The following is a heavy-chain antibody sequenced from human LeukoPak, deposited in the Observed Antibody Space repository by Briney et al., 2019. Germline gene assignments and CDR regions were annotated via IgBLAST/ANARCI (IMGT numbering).Heavy chain of an antibody. Sequence: SETLSLTCAVYGGSFSGYYWSWIRQPPGKGLEWIGEINHSGSTNYNPSLKSRVTISVDTSKNQFSLKLSSVTAADTAVYYCARGLMNGLRWSTAGNWFDPWGQGTLVTVSS. D-gene: IGHD4-23*01. CDR1: GGSFSGYY. CDR3: ARGLMNGLRWSTAGNWFDP. CDR2: INHSGST. V-gene: IGHV4-34*01. J-gene: IGHJ5*02.